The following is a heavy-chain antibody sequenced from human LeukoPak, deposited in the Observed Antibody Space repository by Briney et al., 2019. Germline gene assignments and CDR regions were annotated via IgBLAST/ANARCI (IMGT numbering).Heavy chain of an antibody. CDR2: ISYDGSNK. Sequence: GGSLRLSCAASGFTFSSYAMGWVRQAPGKGLEWVAVISYDGSNKYYADSVKGRFTISRDNSKNTLYLQMNSLRAEDTAVYYCAREDTIFGVVEGLFPGAFDIWGQGTMVTVSS. CDR3: AREDTIFGVVEGLFPGAFDI. D-gene: IGHD3-3*01. J-gene: IGHJ3*02. CDR1: GFTFSSYA. V-gene: IGHV3-30-3*01.